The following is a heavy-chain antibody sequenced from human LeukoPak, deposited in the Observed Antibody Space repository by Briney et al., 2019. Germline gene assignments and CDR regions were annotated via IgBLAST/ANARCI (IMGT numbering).Heavy chain of an antibody. CDR3: ARGPYQYSSSWYFPILQGNPFDY. J-gene: IGHJ4*02. CDR2: INHSGST. D-gene: IGHD6-13*01. V-gene: IGHV4-39*07. Sequence: SGTLSLTCTVSGGSISSNNYYWSWIRQPPGKGLEWIGEINHSGSTNYNPSLKSRVTISVDTSKNQFSLKLSSVTAADTAVYYCARGPYQYSSSWYFPILQGNPFDYWGQGTLVTVSS. CDR1: GGSISSNNYY.